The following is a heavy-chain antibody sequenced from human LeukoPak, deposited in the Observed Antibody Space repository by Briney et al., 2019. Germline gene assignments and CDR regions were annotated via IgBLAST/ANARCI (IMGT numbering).Heavy chain of an antibody. CDR1: GYSISSGYY. J-gene: IGHJ4*02. CDR2: IYHSGST. D-gene: IGHD3-10*01. Sequence: SETLSLTCTVSGYSISSGYYWGWIRQPPGKGLEWIGSIYHSGSTYYNPSLKSRVTISVDTSKNQFSLKLSSVTAADTAVYYCARVGPYKITMVRGIMGYFDSWSQGNLVTVSS. CDR3: ARVGPYKITMVRGIMGYFDS. V-gene: IGHV4-38-2*02.